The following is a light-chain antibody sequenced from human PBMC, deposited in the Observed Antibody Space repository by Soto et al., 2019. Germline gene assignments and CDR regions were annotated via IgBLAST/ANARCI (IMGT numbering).Light chain of an antibody. Sequence: DIQMTQSPSSLSTSVGDRVTITCRASQSISNYLNWYQQKPGEAPKVLIYAASSLQSGVPSRFSGSGSGTDFTLTISSLQPEDFATYYCQQTYSIPWTFGQGTKVEIK. J-gene: IGKJ1*01. V-gene: IGKV1-39*01. CDR3: QQTYSIPWT. CDR2: AAS. CDR1: QSISNY.